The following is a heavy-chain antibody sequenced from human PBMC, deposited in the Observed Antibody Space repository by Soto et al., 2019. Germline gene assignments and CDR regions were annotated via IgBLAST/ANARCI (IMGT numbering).Heavy chain of an antibody. CDR1: GDSITSYY. D-gene: IGHD3-22*01. J-gene: IGHJ4*01. Sequence: PSETLSLTCTVSGDSITSYYWTWIRQAAGKRLECIGRVFSSGTTNYNPSLKSRVTMSVDTSKNQLSLKLTSVTAADTAVYYCARVGDSGYYWYFDYWGHGTLVTVSS. V-gene: IGHV4-4*07. CDR3: ARVGDSGYYWYFDY. CDR2: VFSSGTT.